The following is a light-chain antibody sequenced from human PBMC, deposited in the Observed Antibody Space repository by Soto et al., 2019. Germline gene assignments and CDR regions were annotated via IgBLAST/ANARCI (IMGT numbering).Light chain of an antibody. CDR1: SSDVGGYNL. Sequence: QSVLTQPASVSGSPGQSITISCTGTSSDVGGYNLVSWYQQHPGKVPKLILFEVNKRPSGVSGRFSGSKSGNTASLTISGLQAEDEADYYCCSFTSSNTHGFGTGTKVTVL. V-gene: IGLV2-23*02. CDR2: EVN. CDR3: CSFTSSNTHG. J-gene: IGLJ1*01.